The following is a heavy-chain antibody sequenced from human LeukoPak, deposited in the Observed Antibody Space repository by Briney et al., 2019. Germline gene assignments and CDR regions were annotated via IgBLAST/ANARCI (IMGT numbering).Heavy chain of an antibody. J-gene: IGHJ5*02. CDR1: GFTFSSYG. D-gene: IGHD3-22*01. CDR2: IWYDGSNK. Sequence: GGSLRLSCTAPGFTFSSYGMHWVRQAPGKGLEWVAVIWYDGSNKYCADSVKGRFTISRDNSKNTLYLQMNSLRAEDTAVYYCAKAKRPYYFDSSGPPSPWGQGTLVTVSS. CDR3: AKAKRPYYFDSSGPPSP. V-gene: IGHV3-33*06.